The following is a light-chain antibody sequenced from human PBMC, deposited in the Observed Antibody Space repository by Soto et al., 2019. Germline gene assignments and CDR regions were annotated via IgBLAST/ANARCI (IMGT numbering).Light chain of an antibody. Sequence: QAVVTQPASVSGSPGQSITISCTGTSSDVGGYIYVSWYQQHPGKAPKFMIYDVSNRPSGVSNRFSGSKSGNTASLTISGLQAEDEADYYCTSYTTSNTRQIVFGTGTKVTVL. CDR3: TSYTTSNTRQIV. V-gene: IGLV2-14*01. J-gene: IGLJ1*01. CDR1: SSDVGGYIY. CDR2: DVS.